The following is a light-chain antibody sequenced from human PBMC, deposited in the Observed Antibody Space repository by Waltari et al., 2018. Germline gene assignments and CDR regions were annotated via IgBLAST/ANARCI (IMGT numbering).Light chain of an antibody. J-gene: IGLJ3*02. CDR3: CSFTSRSTWV. CDR1: SSDVGGYNY. Sequence: QSALTQPASVSGSLGQSITISCTGTSSDVGGYNYVPWYQQLPGKVPKPLLFDVSDRPSGVSNRFSGSKSGNTASLTISGLQAEDESHYYCCSFTSRSTWVFGGGTKLTVL. V-gene: IGLV2-14*03. CDR2: DVS.